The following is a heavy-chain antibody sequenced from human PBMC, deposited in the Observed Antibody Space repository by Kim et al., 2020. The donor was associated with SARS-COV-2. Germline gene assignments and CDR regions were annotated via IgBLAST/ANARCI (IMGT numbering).Heavy chain of an antibody. J-gene: IGHJ6*02. Sequence: GESLKISCKGSGYSFTSYWIGWVRQMPGKGLEWMGIIYPGDSDTRYSPSFQGQVTISADKSISTAYLQWSSLKASDTAMYYCARHHSSSWGAYYYYGMDVWGQGTTVTVSS. CDR3: ARHHSSSWGAYYYYGMDV. CDR1: GYSFTSYW. CDR2: IYPGDSDT. D-gene: IGHD6-13*01. V-gene: IGHV5-51*01.